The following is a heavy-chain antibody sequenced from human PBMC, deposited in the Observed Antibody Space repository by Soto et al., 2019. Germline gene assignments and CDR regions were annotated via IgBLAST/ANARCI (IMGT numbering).Heavy chain of an antibody. V-gene: IGHV4-59*01. CDR2: IYYSGST. J-gene: IGHJ3*02. D-gene: IGHD3-22*01. Sequence: PSETLSLTCTVSGSSISSYYWSWIRQPPGKGLEWIGYIYYSGSTNYNPSLKSRVTISVDTSKNQFSLKLSSVTAADTAVYYCARGLRDSSGYHDAFDIWGQGTMVTVSS. CDR3: ARGLRDSSGYHDAFDI. CDR1: GSSISSYY.